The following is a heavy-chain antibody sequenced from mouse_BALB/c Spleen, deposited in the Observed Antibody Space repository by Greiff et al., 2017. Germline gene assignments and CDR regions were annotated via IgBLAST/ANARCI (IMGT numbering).Heavy chain of an antibody. CDR1: GYTFTSYV. Sequence: VQLQQSGPELVKPGASVKMSCKASGYTFTSYVMHWVKQKPGQGLEWIGYINPYNDGTKYNEKFKGKATLTSDKSSSTAYMELSSLTSEDSAVYYCARSTTVVAWDDWGQGTTLTVSS. J-gene: IGHJ2*01. CDR2: INPYNDGT. V-gene: IGHV1-14*01. CDR3: ARSTTVVAWDD. D-gene: IGHD1-1*01.